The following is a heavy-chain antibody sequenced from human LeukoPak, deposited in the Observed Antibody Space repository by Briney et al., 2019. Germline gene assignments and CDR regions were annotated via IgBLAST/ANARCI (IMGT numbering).Heavy chain of an antibody. Sequence: SETLSLTCTVSGGSISSSSYYWSWIRQHPGKGLEWIAYIYPSGSTYYTPSLKSRITISLDMSKNQFSLRLSSVTAADTAVYYCARGRDRHDGSYSYYFDYWGQGTLVTVSS. J-gene: IGHJ4*02. CDR1: GGSISSSSYY. CDR2: IYPSGST. V-gene: IGHV4-31*03. CDR3: ARGRDRHDGSYSYYFDY. D-gene: IGHD1-26*01.